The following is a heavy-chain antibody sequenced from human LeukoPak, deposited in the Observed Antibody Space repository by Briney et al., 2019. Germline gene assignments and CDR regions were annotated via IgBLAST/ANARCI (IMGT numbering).Heavy chain of an antibody. CDR2: MYLSGTT. V-gene: IGHV4-4*02. CDR1: GDSINSLDL. J-gene: IGHJ4*02. D-gene: IGHD3-22*01. CDR3: AGLVGRYSSGLYYYNFDY. Sequence: SGTLSLTCTVSGDSINSLDLWSWVRQPPGQGLEWIGEMYLSGTTHSNPSVKSRVTISIDKSKNQFFLNLSSVTAADTAVYYCAGLVGRYSSGLYYYNFDYWGQGTLVTVSS.